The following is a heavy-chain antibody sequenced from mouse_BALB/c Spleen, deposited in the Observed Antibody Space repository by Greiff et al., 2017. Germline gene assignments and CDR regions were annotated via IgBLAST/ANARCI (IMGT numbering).Heavy chain of an antibody. J-gene: IGHJ3*01. Sequence: VQLVESGPGLVAPSQSLSITCTVSGFSLTSYGVHWVRQPPGKGLEWLGVIWAGGSTNYNSALMSRLSISKDNSKSQVFLKMNSLQTDDTAMYYCARDSAMITTRGTVAYWGQGTLVTVSA. D-gene: IGHD2-4*01. CDR2: IWAGGST. CDR3: ARDSAMITTRGTVAY. V-gene: IGHV2-9*02. CDR1: GFSLTSYG.